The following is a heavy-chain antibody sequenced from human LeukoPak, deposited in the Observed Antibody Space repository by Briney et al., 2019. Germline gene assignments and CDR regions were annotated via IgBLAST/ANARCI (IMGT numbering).Heavy chain of an antibody. D-gene: IGHD3-22*01. CDR1: GYTFTSYG. CDR2: ISAYNGNT. V-gene: IGHV1-18*01. Sequence: ASVKVSCKASGYTFTSYGISWVRQAPGQGLEWMGWISAYNGNTNYAQKLQGRVTMTTDTSTSTVYMELRSLRSDDTAVYYCAREGSYYDSSGYDIWGQGTMVTVSS. CDR3: AREGSYYDSSGYDI. J-gene: IGHJ3*02.